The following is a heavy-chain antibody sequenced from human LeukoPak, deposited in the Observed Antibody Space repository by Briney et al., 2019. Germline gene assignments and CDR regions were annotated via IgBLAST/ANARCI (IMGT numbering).Heavy chain of an antibody. CDR2: ISGSGGST. V-gene: IGHV3-23*01. CDR3: AKDGVNYCSSTSCHLRGYSDY. CDR1: GFTFSSYA. J-gene: IGHJ4*02. D-gene: IGHD2-2*01. Sequence: PGGSLRLSCAASGFTFSSYAMSWVRQAPGKGLEWVSAISGSGGSTYYADSMKGRFTISRDNSKNTLYLQMNSLRAEDTAVYYCAKDGVNYCSSTSCHLRGYSDYWGQGTLVTVSS.